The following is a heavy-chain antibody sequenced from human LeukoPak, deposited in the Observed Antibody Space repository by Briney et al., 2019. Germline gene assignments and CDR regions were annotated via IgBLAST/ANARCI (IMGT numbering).Heavy chain of an antibody. J-gene: IGHJ4*02. D-gene: IGHD6-13*01. V-gene: IGHV4-4*02. CDR3: ASERGYSSSWYAH. CDR2: IYHSGST. CDR1: GGSISSSNW. Sequence: SGTLSLTCAVSGGSISSSNWWSWVRPPPGKGLEWIGEIYHSGSTNYNLSLKSRVTISVDKSKNQFSLKLSSVTAADTAVYYCASERGYSSSWYAHWGQGTLVTVSS.